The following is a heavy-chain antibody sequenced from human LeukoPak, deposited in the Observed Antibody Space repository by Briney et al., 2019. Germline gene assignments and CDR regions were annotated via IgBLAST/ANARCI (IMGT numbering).Heavy chain of an antibody. V-gene: IGHV1-69*04. Sequence: SVKVSCKASGGTFSSYAISWVRQAPGQGLEWMGRIIPIFGIANYAQKSQGRVTITADKSTSTAYMELSSLRSEDTAVYYCARDTDYNYYDSSGYYQPNFDYWGQGTLVTVSS. D-gene: IGHD3-22*01. CDR1: GGTFSSYA. J-gene: IGHJ4*02. CDR3: ARDTDYNYYDSSGYYQPNFDY. CDR2: IIPIFGIA.